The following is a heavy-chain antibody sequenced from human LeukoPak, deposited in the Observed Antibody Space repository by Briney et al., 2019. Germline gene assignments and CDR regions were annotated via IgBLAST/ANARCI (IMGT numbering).Heavy chain of an antibody. CDR1: GFTFSSYA. Sequence: PGGPLRLSCAASGFTFSSYAMSWVRQAPGKGLEWVSAISGSGGSTYYADSVKGRFTFSRDNSKNTLYLQMSSLRAEDTAVYYCAIGGIQLWLMYYWGQGTLVTVSS. CDR2: ISGSGGST. V-gene: IGHV3-23*01. J-gene: IGHJ4*02. CDR3: AIGGIQLWLMYY. D-gene: IGHD5-18*01.